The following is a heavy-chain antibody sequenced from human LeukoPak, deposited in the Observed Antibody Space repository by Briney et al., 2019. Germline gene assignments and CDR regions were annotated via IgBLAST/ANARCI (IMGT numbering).Heavy chain of an antibody. D-gene: IGHD6-25*01. CDR2: INPNSGGT. V-gene: IGHV1-2*02. CDR3: ARRAVYYHGRDV. J-gene: IGHJ6*02. CDR1: GYTFTGYY. Sequence: ASVKVSFKASGYTFTGYYVHWVRQAPGQGLEWMGWINPNSGGTNYAQKFQGRVTMTRDTSISTAYMELSRLKSDDTAVYYCARRAVYYHGRDVWGQGSTVSVSS.